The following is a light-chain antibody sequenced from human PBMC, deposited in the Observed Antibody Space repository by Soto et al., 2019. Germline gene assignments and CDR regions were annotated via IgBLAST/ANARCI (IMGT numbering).Light chain of an antibody. Sequence: EIVMTQSPATLAGSPGETVTLSCRASQSLSGNLAWYQQKPGQAPRLLIFRASTRATGVPARFSGRGSGTEFTLTISGLQSEDFAVYYCQQYNNWPGTFGQGTKVDNK. CDR1: QSLSGN. CDR3: QQYNNWPGT. J-gene: IGKJ1*01. CDR2: RAS. V-gene: IGKV3-15*01.